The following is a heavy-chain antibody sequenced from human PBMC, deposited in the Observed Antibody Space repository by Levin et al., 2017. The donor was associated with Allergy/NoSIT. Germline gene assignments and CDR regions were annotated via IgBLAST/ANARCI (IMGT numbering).Heavy chain of an antibody. V-gene: IGHV4-39*07. CDR2: FYYSGDT. D-gene: IGHD5/OR15-5a*01. CDR3: ARDRGFYDDSSYFYHYGMDV. Sequence: ASETLSLTCSVSGGSISGSTFYWGWIRQPPGKGLEWIGSFYYSGDTYYNPSLRSRVTISVDTSKNQFSLRVSSVTAADTVLYYCARDRGFYDDSSYFYHYGMDVWGQGTTVTVSS. CDR1: GGSISGSTFY. J-gene: IGHJ6*02.